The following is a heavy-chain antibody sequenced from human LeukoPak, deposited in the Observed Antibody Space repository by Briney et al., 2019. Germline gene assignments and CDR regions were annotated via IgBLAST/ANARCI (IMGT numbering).Heavy chain of an antibody. CDR3: AKDLGVYYDFWSGPDAFDI. CDR1: GFTFSAYN. Sequence: GGSLRLSCEGSGFTFSAYNMNWVRQAPGKGLESISYISSSSATIFYADSVKGRFTISRDNDKNSLYLQMNSLRAEDTAVYYCAKDLGVYYDFWSGPDAFDIWGQGTMVTVSS. J-gene: IGHJ3*02. V-gene: IGHV3-48*01. CDR2: ISSSSATI. D-gene: IGHD3-3*01.